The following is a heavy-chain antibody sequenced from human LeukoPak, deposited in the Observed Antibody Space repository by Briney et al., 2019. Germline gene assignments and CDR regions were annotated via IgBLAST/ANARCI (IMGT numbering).Heavy chain of an antibody. CDR2: IVVGSGNT. J-gene: IGHJ6*02. CDR3: AAAPRYDFWSGSFYYGMDV. Sequence: GASVKVSCKASGFTFTSSAMQWVRQARGQRLEWIGWIVVGSGNTNYAQKFQEGVTITRDMSTSTAYMELSSLRSEDTAVYYCAAAPRYDFWSGSFYYGMDVWGQGTTVTVSS. D-gene: IGHD3-3*01. CDR1: GFTFTSSA. V-gene: IGHV1-58*02.